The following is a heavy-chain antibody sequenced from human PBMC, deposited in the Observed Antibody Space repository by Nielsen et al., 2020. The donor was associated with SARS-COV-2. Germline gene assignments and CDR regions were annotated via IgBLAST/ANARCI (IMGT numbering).Heavy chain of an antibody. J-gene: IGHJ6*02. Sequence: WIRQPPGKGLEWVAVISYDGSNKYYADSVKGRFTISRDNSKNTLYLQMNSLRAEDTAVYYCARDYYDSSGSRFYYYYYGMDVWGQGTTVTVSS. CDR2: ISYDGSNK. D-gene: IGHD3-22*01. V-gene: IGHV3-30-3*01. CDR3: ARDYYDSSGSRFYYYYYGMDV.